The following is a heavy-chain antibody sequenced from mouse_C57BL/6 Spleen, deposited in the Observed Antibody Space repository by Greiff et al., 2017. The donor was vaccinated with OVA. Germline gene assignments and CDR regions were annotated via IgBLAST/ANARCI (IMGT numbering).Heavy chain of an antibody. CDR2: SNPSNGGT. CDR1: GYTFASYW. Sequence: VQLQQPGSELVKPGASVKLSCKASGYTFASYWMHWVKQGPGQGLEWIGNSNPSNGGTNYNEKFQSNATLTVDKSSSTAYMQRSSLTSEDSAVYYCARFDYDYLDYWGKGTTLTVSS. J-gene: IGHJ2*01. CDR3: ARFDYDYLDY. D-gene: IGHD2-3*01. V-gene: IGHV1-53*01.